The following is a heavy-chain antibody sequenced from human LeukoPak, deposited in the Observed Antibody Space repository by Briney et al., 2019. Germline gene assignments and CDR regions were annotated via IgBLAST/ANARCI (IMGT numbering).Heavy chain of an antibody. J-gene: IGHJ4*02. Sequence: GGSLRLSCAASGFTFSSYSMNWVRQAPGKGLEWVSSISSSSSYIYYADSVKGRFTISRDSAKNSLYLQTNSLRAEDTAVYYCARSVNPPLLWFGESDYWGQGTLVTVSS. D-gene: IGHD3-10*01. CDR1: GFTFSSYS. CDR3: ARSVNPPLLWFGESDY. V-gene: IGHV3-21*01. CDR2: ISSSSSYI.